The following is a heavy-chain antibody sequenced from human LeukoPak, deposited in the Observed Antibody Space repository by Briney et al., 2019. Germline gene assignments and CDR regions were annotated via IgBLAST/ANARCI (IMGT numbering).Heavy chain of an antibody. CDR1: GFTFSGNW. Sequence: PGGSLTLSCEASGFTFSGNWISWVRQAPGKGLEWVASINPDGSQQHYVDSVKGRLTISRDNTRSSLYLQMNSLGAEDTAVYYCARLLGMVTTFDHWGQGTLVTVSS. J-gene: IGHJ4*02. CDR3: ARLLGMVTTFDH. D-gene: IGHD5-24*01. V-gene: IGHV3-7*01. CDR2: INPDGSQQ.